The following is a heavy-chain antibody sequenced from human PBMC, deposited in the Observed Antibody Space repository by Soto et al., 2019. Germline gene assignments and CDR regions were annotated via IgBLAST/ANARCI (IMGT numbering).Heavy chain of an antibody. D-gene: IGHD1-1*01. CDR1: GYTFTIYG. Sequence: VKVSCKASGYTFTIYGISWVRQAPGQGLEWMGWISAYNGNTNYAQKLQGRVTMTTDTSTSTAYMELRSLRSDDTAVYYCARVQLERLDAFDIWGQGTMVTVSS. CDR2: ISAYNGNT. J-gene: IGHJ3*02. CDR3: ARVQLERLDAFDI. V-gene: IGHV1-18*01.